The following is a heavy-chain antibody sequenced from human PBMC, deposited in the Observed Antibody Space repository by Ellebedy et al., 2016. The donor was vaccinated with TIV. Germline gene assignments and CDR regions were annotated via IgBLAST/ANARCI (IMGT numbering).Heavy chain of an antibody. CDR3: VYSTGYNLFAF. Sequence: GGSLRLXCAASGFTFSSYSMNWVRQAPGEGLEWVANINQDESEKYYAASVRGRFTTSRDNAKNSLYLQMTSLRAEDTAVYYCVYSTGYNLFAFWGQGTLVTVSS. J-gene: IGHJ4*02. D-gene: IGHD3-22*01. V-gene: IGHV3-7*01. CDR2: INQDESEK. CDR1: GFTFSSYS.